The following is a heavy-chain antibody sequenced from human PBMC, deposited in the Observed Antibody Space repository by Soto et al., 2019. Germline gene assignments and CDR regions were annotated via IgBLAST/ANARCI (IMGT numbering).Heavy chain of an antibody. D-gene: IGHD5-12*01. CDR3: HVANGAGVQHP. CDR2: ISISGSAT. Sequence: PGGPLRLPCASPGSTFSNNYIVWIGQAPGKGLEWVSYISISGSATYYADSVKGRSTISRDNAKNSLFLQMNSLRADDTALYYCHVANGAGVQHPYGQGTLVTVSS. V-gene: IGHV3-11*01. J-gene: IGHJ5*02. CDR1: GSTFSNNY.